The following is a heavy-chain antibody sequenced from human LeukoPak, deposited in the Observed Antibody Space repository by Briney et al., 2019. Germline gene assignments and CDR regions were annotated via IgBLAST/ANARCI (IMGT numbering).Heavy chain of an antibody. CDR3: ARAKTPYGSGSLGY. D-gene: IGHD3-10*01. Sequence: PSETLSLTCAVYGGSFSGYYWSWIRQPPGKGLEWIGEINHSGSTNYNPSLKSRVTISVDTSKNQFALKLSSVTAADTAVYYCARAKTPYGSGSLGYWGQGTLVTVSS. J-gene: IGHJ4*02. V-gene: IGHV4-34*01. CDR1: GGSFSGYY. CDR2: INHSGST.